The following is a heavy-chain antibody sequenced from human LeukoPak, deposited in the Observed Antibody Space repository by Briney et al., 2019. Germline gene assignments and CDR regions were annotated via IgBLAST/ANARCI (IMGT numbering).Heavy chain of an antibody. V-gene: IGHV1-46*01. Sequence: ASVKVSCKASGYTFTSYYMHWVRQAPGQGLEWMGIINPSGGSTSYAQKFQGRVTMTRDMSTSTVYMELSSVTAADTAVYYCARGGYYSTWFDPWGQGTLVTVSS. D-gene: IGHD3-22*01. CDR1: GYTFTSYY. CDR3: ARGGYYSTWFDP. CDR2: INPSGGST. J-gene: IGHJ5*02.